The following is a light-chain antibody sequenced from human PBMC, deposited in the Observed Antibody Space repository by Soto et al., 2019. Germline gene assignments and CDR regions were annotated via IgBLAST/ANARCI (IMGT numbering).Light chain of an antibody. Sequence: QSALTQPASVSGSPGQSITISCTGTSNDVGGINYVSWYQQLPGKAPKLVIYDVTHRTSGVSDRFSGSRSGNTASLTISGLQAEDEADYYCTSFTSGSTPYVLGTGTKVTVL. CDR1: SNDVGGINY. V-gene: IGLV2-14*03. J-gene: IGLJ1*01. CDR2: DVT. CDR3: TSFTSGSTPYV.